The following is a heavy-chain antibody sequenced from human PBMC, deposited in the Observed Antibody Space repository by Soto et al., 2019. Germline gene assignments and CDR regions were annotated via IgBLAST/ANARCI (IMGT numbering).Heavy chain of an antibody. D-gene: IGHD3-3*01. J-gene: IGHJ3*02. CDR3: ARGPSTYDFWSGYSPRVFDI. CDR2: IGSAGDT. CDR1: GFTFSSYD. Sequence: PGGPQRLSYTASGFTFSSYDMHRVRQATGKGLEWVSAIGSAGDTYYPGSVKGRFTISRENAKNSLYLQMNSLRAEDTAVYYCARGPSTYDFWSGYSPRVFDIWGQGTMVTGSS. V-gene: IGHV3-13*01.